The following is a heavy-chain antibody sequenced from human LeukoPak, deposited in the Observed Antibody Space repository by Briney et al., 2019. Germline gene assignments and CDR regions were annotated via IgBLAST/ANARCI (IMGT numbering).Heavy chain of an antibody. Sequence: PGGSLRLSCAASGSTFSSYSMNWVRQAPGKGLEWVSSISSSSSYIYYADSVKGRFTISRDNAKNSLYLQMNSLRAEDTAVYYCALHPPEGMDVWGQGTTVTVSS. V-gene: IGHV3-21*01. CDR1: GSTFSSYS. CDR3: ALHPPEGMDV. J-gene: IGHJ6*02. CDR2: ISSSSSYI.